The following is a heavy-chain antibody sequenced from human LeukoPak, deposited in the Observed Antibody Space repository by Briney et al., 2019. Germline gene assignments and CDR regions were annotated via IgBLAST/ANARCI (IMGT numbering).Heavy chain of an antibody. D-gene: IGHD1-26*01. CDR3: ARLAGIVGATVGY. J-gene: IGHJ4*02. CDR1: GYSFTSYW. Sequence: GESLKISCKGSGYSFTSYWIGWVRQLPGKGLEWMGIIYPGDSDTRYSPSFQGQVTISADKSISTAYLQWRSLKASDTAMYYCARLAGIVGATVGYWGQGTLVTVSS. V-gene: IGHV5-51*01. CDR2: IYPGDSDT.